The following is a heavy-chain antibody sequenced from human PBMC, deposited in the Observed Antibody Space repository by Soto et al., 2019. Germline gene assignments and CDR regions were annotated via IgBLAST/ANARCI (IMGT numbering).Heavy chain of an antibody. CDR1: GFTFSSYA. CDR2: ISYDGSNK. J-gene: IGHJ6*02. V-gene: IGHV3-30-3*01. D-gene: IGHD1-1*01. Sequence: QVQLVESGGGVVQPGRSLRLSCAASGFTFSSYAMHWVRQAPGKGLEWVAVISYDGSNKYYADSVKGRFTISRDKCKNTLYLQMNMLRAEDTAVYYCARDRLRYNWNDFPYYFYGRDGWGQGTTVAVS. CDR3: ARDRLRYNWNDFPYYFYGRDG.